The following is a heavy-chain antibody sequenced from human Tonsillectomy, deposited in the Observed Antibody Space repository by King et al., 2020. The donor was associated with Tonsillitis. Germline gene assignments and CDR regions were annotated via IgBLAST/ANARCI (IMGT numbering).Heavy chain of an antibody. J-gene: IGHJ4*02. CDR1: GFTFSGSA. CDR2: IGSKANSYAT. V-gene: IGHV3-73*02. Sequence: VQLVESGGGLVQPGGSLKLSCAASGFTFSGSAMHWVRQASGKGLEWVGRIGSKANSYATAYAASVKGRFTISRDDSKNTAYLQMNSLKTEDTAVYYCTRSGNCGGDCYYDYWGQGTLVTVSS. CDR3: TRSGNCGGDCYYDY. D-gene: IGHD2-21*02.